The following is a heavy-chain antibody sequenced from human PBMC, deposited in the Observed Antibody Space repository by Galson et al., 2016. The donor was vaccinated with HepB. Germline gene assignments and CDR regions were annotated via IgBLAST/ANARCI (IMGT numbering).Heavy chain of an antibody. CDR3: ARLDCRIYGCFYWGRETWFDP. V-gene: IGHV1-3*01. CDR2: IHAGHGET. J-gene: IGHJ5*02. Sequence: SVKVSCKASGYTFTTHTLHWVRQAPGGRLECMGWIHAGHGETKYSQEFQGRLTITRDTSANTAYMQLSSLRSEGTAVYYCARLDCRIYGCFYWGRETWFDPWGQGTLVTVSS. D-gene: IGHD2-2*01. CDR1: GYTFTTHT.